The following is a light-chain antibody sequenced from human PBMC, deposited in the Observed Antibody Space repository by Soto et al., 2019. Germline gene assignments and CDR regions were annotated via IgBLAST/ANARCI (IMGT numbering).Light chain of an antibody. J-gene: IGKJ1*01. Sequence: EIVLTQSPATLSVSPGDRVTLACMSSQSVDINLAWYQQRPGQAPRLLVYGASTKATDMPGRCSGRGSGTEFNLTINNLQSEDFAVYYCQQYRNWPRTLGQGTKVEIK. CDR3: QQYRNWPRT. CDR2: GAS. V-gene: IGKV3-15*01. CDR1: QSVDIN.